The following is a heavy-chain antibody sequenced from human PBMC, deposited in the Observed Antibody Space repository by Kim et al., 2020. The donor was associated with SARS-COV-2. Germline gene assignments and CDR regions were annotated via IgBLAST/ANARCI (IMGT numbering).Heavy chain of an antibody. V-gene: IGHV3-23*01. Sequence: GGSLRLSCAASGFTFTSNAMTWVRQAPGKGLEWVSAVSGSGGSTFYVDSVKGRFTISRDKSKNTVYLQMNSLRAEDTAVYYCARIGRGNDYGESDYWGQGPLVTVSS. J-gene: IGHJ4*02. D-gene: IGHD3-16*01. CDR3: ARIGRGNDYGESDY. CDR1: GFTFTSNA. CDR2: VSGSGGST.